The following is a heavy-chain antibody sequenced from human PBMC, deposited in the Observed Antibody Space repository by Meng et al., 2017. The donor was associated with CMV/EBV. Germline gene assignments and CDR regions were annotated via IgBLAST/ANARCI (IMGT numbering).Heavy chain of an antibody. CDR3: ASPPINYYDSSGYYFFDY. J-gene: IGHJ4*02. CDR2: IYYSGST. Sequence: FIGSSSYWGWLRQPPGKWLDCIGSIYYSGSTYYNPSLKSRVTISVDTSKNQFSLKLSSVTAADTAVYYCASPPINYYDSSGYYFFDYWGQGTLVTVSS. V-gene: IGHV4-39*01. D-gene: IGHD3-22*01. CDR1: FIGSSSY.